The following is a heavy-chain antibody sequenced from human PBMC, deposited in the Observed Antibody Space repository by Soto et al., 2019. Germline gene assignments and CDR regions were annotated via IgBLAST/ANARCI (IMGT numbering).Heavy chain of an antibody. D-gene: IGHD6-13*01. CDR1: GFTFNNYG. CDR2: ISNDGNDK. V-gene: IGHV3-30*18. CDR3: AKDQGIAASHGID. Sequence: QVQLVESGGGVVQPGRSLRLSCAASGFTFNNYGMHWVRQAPGKGLEWVAAISNDGNDKYYADSVKGRLTISRDNSKNTLYLRMNSLRAEDTAVYYCAKDQGIAASHGIDWGQGTMVTVSS. J-gene: IGHJ3*01.